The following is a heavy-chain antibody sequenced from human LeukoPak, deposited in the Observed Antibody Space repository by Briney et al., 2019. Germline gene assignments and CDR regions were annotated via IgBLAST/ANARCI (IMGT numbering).Heavy chain of an antibody. CDR3: ARGIRGYPSDY. V-gene: IGHV1-69*04. D-gene: IGHD5-18*01. CDR2: IIPILGIA. J-gene: IGHJ4*02. Sequence: ASVKVSCKASGGTFSSYAISWVRQAPGQGPEWMGRIIPILGIANYAQKFQGRVTITADKSTSTAYMELSSLRSEDTAVYYCARGIRGYPSDYWGQGTLVTVSS. CDR1: GGTFSSYA.